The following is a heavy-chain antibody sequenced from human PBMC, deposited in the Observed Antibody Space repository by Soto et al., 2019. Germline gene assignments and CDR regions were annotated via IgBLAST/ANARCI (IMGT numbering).Heavy chain of an antibody. CDR2: IFRSGST. CDR1: GGAISSSSYY. D-gene: IGHD3-10*01. Sequence: PSETLSLTCSVSGGAISSSSYYWGWIRQPPGKGLEWIGSIFRSGSTYYNPSLRSRVTLSVDTSKNQFSLKLSSVTAADSAVYYCAYFSISSGYDYWGQGTLVTVSS. J-gene: IGHJ4*02. CDR3: AYFSISSGYDY. V-gene: IGHV4-39*01.